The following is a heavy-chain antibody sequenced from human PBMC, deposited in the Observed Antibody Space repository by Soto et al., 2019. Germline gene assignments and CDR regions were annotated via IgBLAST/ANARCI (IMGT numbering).Heavy chain of an antibody. CDR2: IYPGDSDT. CDR3: ARQGTVVVPAAIFWFDP. J-gene: IGHJ5*02. CDR1: GYTFTSHW. Sequence: PGESLKISCKGSGYTFTSHWIGWVRQMPGKGLEWMGIIYPGDSDTRYSPSFQGQVIISADKSISTAYLQWSSLKASDTAMYYCARQGTVVVPAAIFWFDPWGQGTLVTVSS. V-gene: IGHV5-51*01. D-gene: IGHD2-2*01.